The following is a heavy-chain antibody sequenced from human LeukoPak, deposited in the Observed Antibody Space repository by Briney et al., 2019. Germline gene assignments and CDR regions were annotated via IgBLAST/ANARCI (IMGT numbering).Heavy chain of an antibody. D-gene: IGHD3-10*01. V-gene: IGHV4-39*02. CDR1: GDSISSTIYY. CDR3: ARLSDNMVRGVIDV. Sequence: PAETLSLTCTASGDSISSTIYYWGLIRQPPGKGLEWIVSIYDSGSTYYNPSLKSRVTMSINTSKNHFSVKLNSVTSADTAVYFCARLSDNMVRGVIDVWGQGTLVTVSS. J-gene: IGHJ4*02. CDR2: IYDSGST.